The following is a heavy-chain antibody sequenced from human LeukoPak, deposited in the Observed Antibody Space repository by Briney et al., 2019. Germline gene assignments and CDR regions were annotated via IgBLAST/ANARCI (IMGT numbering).Heavy chain of an antibody. CDR2: IYYSGST. J-gene: IGHJ4*02. V-gene: IGHV4-59*01. CDR1: GGSISNYY. D-gene: IGHD6-6*01. Sequence: SETLSLTCTVSGGSISNYYWNWIRQPPGKGLEWIGYIYYSGSTNSNPSLKSRVTISVDTSKNQFSLKLSSVTAADTAVYYCEWAGQFISARPISFDYWGQGTLVTVSS. CDR3: EWAGQFISARPISFDY.